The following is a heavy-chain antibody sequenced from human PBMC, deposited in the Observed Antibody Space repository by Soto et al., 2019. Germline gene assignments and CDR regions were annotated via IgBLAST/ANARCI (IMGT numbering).Heavy chain of an antibody. CDR3: ARALDFWSAYFDY. CDR2: ISYDGRQK. D-gene: IGHD3-3*01. J-gene: IGHJ4*02. Sequence: EGSLRLSCAASGFTFSTYAMDWVRQAPGKGLEWVAVISYDGRQKYYADSVEGRFTISRDNSKNTVFLQMNSLRVEDTAVYYCARALDFWSAYFDYWGQGSL. CDR1: GFTFSTYA. V-gene: IGHV3-30*04.